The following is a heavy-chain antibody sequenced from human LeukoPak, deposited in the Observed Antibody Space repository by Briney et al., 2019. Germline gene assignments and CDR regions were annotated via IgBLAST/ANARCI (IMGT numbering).Heavy chain of an antibody. D-gene: IGHD6-13*01. V-gene: IGHV3-30*02. CDR1: GFTFSSYG. J-gene: IGHJ5*02. CDR3: AKVQQLINWFDP. Sequence: GGSLRLSCAASGFTFSSYGMHWVRQAPGKGLEWVAFIRYDGSNKYYADSVKGRFTISRDNSKNTLYLQMNSLRAEDTAVYYCAKVQQLINWFDPWGQGTLVTVSS. CDR2: IRYDGSNK.